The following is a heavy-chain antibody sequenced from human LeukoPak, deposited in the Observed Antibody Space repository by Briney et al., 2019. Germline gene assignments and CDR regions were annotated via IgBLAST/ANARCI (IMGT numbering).Heavy chain of an antibody. CDR1: GFAFSSLA. V-gene: IGHV3-23*01. D-gene: IGHD6-19*01. CDR2: ISDSGSIT. J-gene: IGHJ4*02. Sequence: GGSLRLSSVAAGFAFSSLAMGWVRQAPGKGLEWVSVISDSGSITYYADSVKGRFTISRDNSKNTLFLQMNSLGAEDTAVYYCAKDARRTNGWYFFDYWGQGTLVTVSS. CDR3: AKDARRTNGWYFFDY.